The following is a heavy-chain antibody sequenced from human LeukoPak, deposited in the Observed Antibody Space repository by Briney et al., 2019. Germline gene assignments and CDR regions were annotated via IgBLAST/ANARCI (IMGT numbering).Heavy chain of an antibody. V-gene: IGHV3-21*04. CDR2: ISSSSSYI. CDR3: AKDQPFQLWLVRDRFRGFDP. Sequence: KSGGSLRLSCAASGFTFSSYSMNWVRQAPGKGLEWVSSISSSSSYIYYADSVKGRFTISRDNAKNSLYLQMNSLRAEDTAVYYCAKDQPFQLWLVRDRFRGFDPWGQGTLVTVSS. D-gene: IGHD5-18*01. J-gene: IGHJ5*02. CDR1: GFTFSSYS.